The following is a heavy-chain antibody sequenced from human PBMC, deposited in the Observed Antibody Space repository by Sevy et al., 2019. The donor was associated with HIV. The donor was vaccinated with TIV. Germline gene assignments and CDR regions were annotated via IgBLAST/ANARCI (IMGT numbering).Heavy chain of an antibody. J-gene: IGHJ4*01. D-gene: IGHD3-22*01. CDR3: ARSSFYYDNSGFYPFDF. Sequence: GESLKISCKGSGYNFSGYWVGWVRQMPGKSLEWMGIIYPTDTQSVYSPSLKGKFTISVDKSITTAYLQWRSLKTSDTYMCYCARSSFYYDNSGFYPFDFWGQGTLVTVSS. CDR1: GYNFSGYW. V-gene: IGHV5-51*01. CDR2: IYPTDTQS.